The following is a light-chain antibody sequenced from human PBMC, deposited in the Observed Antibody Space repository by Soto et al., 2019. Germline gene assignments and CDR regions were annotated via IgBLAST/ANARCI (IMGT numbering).Light chain of an antibody. Sequence: QSVLTQPPSESGVPGQRVTISCTGSNSNIGARYDVHWYQHLPGTAPKLLIYGNTNRPSGVPDRFSGSTSGTSASLAITGLQAEDEADYYCQSYDSSLSGLVFGSGTKLTVL. CDR2: GNT. CDR1: NSNIGARYD. J-gene: IGLJ1*01. CDR3: QSYDSSLSGLV. V-gene: IGLV1-40*01.